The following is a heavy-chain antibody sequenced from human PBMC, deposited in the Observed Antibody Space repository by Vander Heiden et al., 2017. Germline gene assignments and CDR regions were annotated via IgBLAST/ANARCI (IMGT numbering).Heavy chain of an antibody. CDR1: GSPSGRNW. D-gene: IGHD3-22*01. J-gene: IGHJ3*02. V-gene: IGHV3-7*01. CDR3: ATRGYYDSSGSYFDAFDI. Sequence: EVQLVESGGGLVQPGGSRRLPCPPPGSPSGRNWMSWVRQAPGKGLEWVANIKQDGSEKKYVDSVKGRFTISRDNAKNSLYLQMNSLRAEDTAVYYCATRGYYDSSGSYFDAFDIWGQGTMVTVSS. CDR2: IKQDGSEK.